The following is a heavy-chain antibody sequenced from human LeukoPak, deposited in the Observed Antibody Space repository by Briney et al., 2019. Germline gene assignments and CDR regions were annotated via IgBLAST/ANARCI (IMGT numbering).Heavy chain of an antibody. CDR2: INPNSGGT. Sequence: ASVKVSCKASGYTFTGYYMHCVRQAPGQRLEWMGWINPNSGGTNYAQKFQGRVTMTRDTSTSTAYMELSRLRSDDTAVYYCARVTAILLWFGDSEKGAFDIWGQGTMVTVSS. CDR1: GYTFTGYY. J-gene: IGHJ3*02. CDR3: ARVTAILLWFGDSEKGAFDI. V-gene: IGHV1-2*02. D-gene: IGHD3-10*01.